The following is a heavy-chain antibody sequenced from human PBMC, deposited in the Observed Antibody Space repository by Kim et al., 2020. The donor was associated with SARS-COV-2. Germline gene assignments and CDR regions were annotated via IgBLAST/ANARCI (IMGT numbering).Heavy chain of an antibody. Sequence: GTTNYNPSLKSRVTISVDTSKNQFSLKLSSVTAADTAVYYCARGAGTMAYWGQGTLVTVSS. J-gene: IGHJ4*02. CDR3: ARGAGTMAY. CDR2: GTT. D-gene: IGHD6-19*01. V-gene: IGHV4-59*09.